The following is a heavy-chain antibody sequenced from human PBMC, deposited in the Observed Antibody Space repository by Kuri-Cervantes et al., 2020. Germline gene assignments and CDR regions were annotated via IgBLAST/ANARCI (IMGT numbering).Heavy chain of an antibody. CDR1: GGSISSYY. Sequence: ESLKISCTVSGGSISSYYWGWIRQSPGKGLEWIGSIFQSGTTYYNPSLKSRVTISVDTSKNQFSLKLSSVTAADTAVYYCARQEIMRFGESNYFDYWGRGTLVTVSS. CDR3: ARQEIMRFGESNYFDY. CDR2: IFQSGTT. D-gene: IGHD3-10*01. J-gene: IGHJ4*02. V-gene: IGHV4-59*08.